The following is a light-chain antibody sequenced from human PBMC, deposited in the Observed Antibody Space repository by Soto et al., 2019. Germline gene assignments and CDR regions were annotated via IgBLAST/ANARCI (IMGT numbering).Light chain of an antibody. CDR3: QSYDSSLSGYV. V-gene: IGLV1-40*01. J-gene: IGLJ1*01. Sequence: QSVLTQPPSVSGAPGKRVTISCTGSSSNIGAGYDVHWYQQLPGTAPKLLIYGNSNRPSGVPDRFSGSKSGTSASLAITGLQAEDEADYYCQSYDSSLSGYVFGTVTKLTVL. CDR2: GNS. CDR1: SSNIGAGYD.